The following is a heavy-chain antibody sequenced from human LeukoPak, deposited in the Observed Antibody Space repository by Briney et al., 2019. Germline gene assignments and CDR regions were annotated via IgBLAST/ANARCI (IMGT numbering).Heavy chain of an antibody. V-gene: IGHV1-2*02. CDR2: INPNSGGT. Sequence: ASVKVSCKASGYTFTGYYMHWVRQAPGQGLEWMGWINPNSGGTNYAQKFQGRVTMTRDTSISTAYMELSRLRSDDTAVYYCARVKNIAAADGIDHWGQGTLVTVSS. J-gene: IGHJ4*02. D-gene: IGHD6-13*01. CDR3: ARVKNIAAADGIDH. CDR1: GYTFTGYY.